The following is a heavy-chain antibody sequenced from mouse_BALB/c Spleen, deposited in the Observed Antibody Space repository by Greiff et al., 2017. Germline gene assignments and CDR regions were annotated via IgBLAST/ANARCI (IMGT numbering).Heavy chain of an antibody. J-gene: IGHJ2*01. CDR1: GYTFTSYY. CDR3: TQMHY. D-gene: IGHD1-2*01. Sequence: VQLQQSGAELVKPGASVKLSCKASGYTFTSYYMYWVKQRPGQGLGWIGEINPSNGGTNFNEKFKSKATLTVDKSSSTAYMQLSSLTSEDSAVYYCTQMHYWGQGTTLTVSS. V-gene: IGHV1S81*02. CDR2: INPSNGGT.